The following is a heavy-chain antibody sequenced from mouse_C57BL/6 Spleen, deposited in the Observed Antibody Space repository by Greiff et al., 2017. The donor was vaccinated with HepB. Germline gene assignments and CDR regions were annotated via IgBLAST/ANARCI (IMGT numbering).Heavy chain of an antibody. CDR2: INPSNGGT. V-gene: IGHV1-53*01. D-gene: IGHD1-1*01. Sequence: QVQLQQPGTELVKPGASVKLSCKASGYTFTSYWMHWVKQRPGQGLEWIGNINPSNGGTNYNEKFKSKATLTVDKSSSTAYMQRSSLTSEDSAVYYCARGIPLITTATGYWYFDVWGTGTTVTVSS. CDR1: GYTFTSYW. CDR3: ARGIPLITTATGYWYFDV. J-gene: IGHJ1*03.